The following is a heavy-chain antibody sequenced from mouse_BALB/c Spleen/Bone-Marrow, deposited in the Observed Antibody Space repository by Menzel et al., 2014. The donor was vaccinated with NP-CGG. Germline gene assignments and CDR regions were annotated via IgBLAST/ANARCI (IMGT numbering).Heavy chain of an antibody. Sequence: VKLAGSGPGLVAPSQSLSITCTVSGISLTTYGIHWVRQPPGKGLEWLGVIWAVGTTIYNSTLLSRLSLSKDTSKSQVVLKMNSLQTDDTAICYCAREGAYYRYIDYWGQGTTLTVSS. CDR3: AREGAYYRYIDY. D-gene: IGHD2-14*01. CDR1: GISLTTYG. CDR2: IWAVGTT. J-gene: IGHJ2*01. V-gene: IGHV2-9*02.